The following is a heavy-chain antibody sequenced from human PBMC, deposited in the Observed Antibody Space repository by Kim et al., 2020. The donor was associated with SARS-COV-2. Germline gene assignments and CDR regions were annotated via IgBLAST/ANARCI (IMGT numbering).Heavy chain of an antibody. CDR1: GGSFSGYY. CDR3: ARAGPAFIWQLGRDWFDP. Sequence: SETLSLTCAVYGGSFSGYYWSWIRQPPGKGLEWIGEINHSGSTNYNPSLKSRVTISVDTSKNQFSLKLSSVTAADTAVYYCARAGPAFIWQLGRDWFDP. J-gene: IGHJ5*02. D-gene: IGHD6-6*01. V-gene: IGHV4-34*01. CDR2: INHSGST.